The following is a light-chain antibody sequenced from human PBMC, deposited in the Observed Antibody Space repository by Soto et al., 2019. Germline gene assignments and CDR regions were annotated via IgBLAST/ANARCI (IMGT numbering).Light chain of an antibody. CDR3: CSFAGSYTFGV. CDR2: DVS. Sequence: QSVLTQPRSVSGSPGQSVTISCTGTSSDVGDYNYVSWYQQYPGKAPKLVTYDVSKRPSGVPDRFSGSKSGNTASLTISGLQAEDEADYYCCSFAGSYTFGVFGGGTKLTVL. V-gene: IGLV2-11*01. J-gene: IGLJ3*02. CDR1: SSDVGDYNY.